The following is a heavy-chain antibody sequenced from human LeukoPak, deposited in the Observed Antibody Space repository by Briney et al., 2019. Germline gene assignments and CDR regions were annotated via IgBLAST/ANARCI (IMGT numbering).Heavy chain of an antibody. CDR1: GGSFSSYY. D-gene: IGHD3-22*01. J-gene: IGHJ4*02. Sequence: PSETLSLTCTVSGGSFSSYYWSWIRQPPGKGLEWIGYIYYSGSTNYNPSLKSRVTISVDTSKNQFSLKLSSVTAADTAVYYCARAETMYYYDSSGYYFFDYWGQGTLVTVSS. V-gene: IGHV4-59*01. CDR2: IYYSGST. CDR3: ARAETMYYYDSSGYYFFDY.